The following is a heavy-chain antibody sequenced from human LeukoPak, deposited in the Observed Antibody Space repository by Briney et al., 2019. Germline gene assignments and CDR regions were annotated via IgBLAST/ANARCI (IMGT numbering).Heavy chain of an antibody. J-gene: IGHJ4*02. CDR2: INTDGSST. D-gene: IGHD6-13*01. Sequence: PGGSLRLSCAASGFTFSSYWMHWVRQAPGKGLVWVSRINTDGSSTSYADSVKGRFTISRDNAKNTLYLQMNSLRAEDTAVYYCARDSSSSNFDYWGQGTLVTVSS. CDR1: GFTFSSYW. V-gene: IGHV3-74*01. CDR3: ARDSSSSNFDY.